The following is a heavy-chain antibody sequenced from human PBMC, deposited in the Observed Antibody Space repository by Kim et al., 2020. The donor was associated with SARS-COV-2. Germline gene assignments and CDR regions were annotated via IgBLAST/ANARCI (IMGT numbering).Heavy chain of an antibody. J-gene: IGHJ6*02. CDR1: GYTFTGYY. CDR2: INPNSGGT. V-gene: IGHV1-2*06. Sequence: ASVKVSCKASGYTFTGYYMHWVRQAPGQGLEWMGRINPNSGGTNYAQKFQGRVTMTRDTSISTAYMELSRLRSDDTAVYYCARWGPLRLGELSLRYYGMDVWGQGTTVTVSS. D-gene: IGHD3-16*02. CDR3: ARWGPLRLGELSLRYYGMDV.